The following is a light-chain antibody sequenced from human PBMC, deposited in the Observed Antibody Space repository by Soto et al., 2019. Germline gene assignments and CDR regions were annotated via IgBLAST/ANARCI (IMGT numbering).Light chain of an antibody. CDR1: QSISNH. CDR2: AAS. J-gene: IGKJ1*01. Sequence: DIQMTHSPSTLSASVGDRVIITCRASQSISNHLNWYQQKPGKAPKLLIFAASSLQSGVHSRFSGSRSGPDFTLTIRSLQPEDFATYYCKQSYSSPPTFGQGTKVDI. CDR3: KQSYSSPPT. V-gene: IGKV1-39*01.